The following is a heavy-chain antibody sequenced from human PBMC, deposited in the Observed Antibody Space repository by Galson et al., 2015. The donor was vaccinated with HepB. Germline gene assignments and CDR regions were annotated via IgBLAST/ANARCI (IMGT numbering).Heavy chain of an antibody. V-gene: IGHV3-30*18. J-gene: IGHJ4*02. CDR2: ISYDGSNK. D-gene: IGHD6-19*01. CDR3: AKGAGYSSGWLADY. CDR1: GFTFSSYG. Sequence: SLRLSCAASGFTFSSYGMHWVRQAPGKGLEWVAVISYDGSNKYYADSVKGRFTISRDNSKNTLYLQMNSLRAEDTAVYYCAKGAGYSSGWLADYWGQGTLVTVSS.